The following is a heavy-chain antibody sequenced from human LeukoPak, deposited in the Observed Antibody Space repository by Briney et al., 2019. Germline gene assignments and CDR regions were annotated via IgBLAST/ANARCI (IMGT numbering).Heavy chain of an antibody. Sequence: PGGSLRLSCEGSGFTFSNYWMSWVRQAPGKGLEWVANIQQHGSETYYGDSVKGRFTISRDNAKNSLYLQMNSLRAEDTAVYYCARVSVTTRPYYYYYMDVWGKGTTVTVSS. CDR1: GFTFSNYW. CDR3: ARVSVTTRPYYYYYMDV. D-gene: IGHD4-11*01. J-gene: IGHJ6*03. V-gene: IGHV3-7*01. CDR2: IQQHGSET.